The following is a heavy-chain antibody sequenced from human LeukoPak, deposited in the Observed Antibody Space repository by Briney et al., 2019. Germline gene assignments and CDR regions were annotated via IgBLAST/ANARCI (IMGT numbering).Heavy chain of an antibody. CDR3: ARDERITMVRGVGYGMDV. CDR1: GFTLSSYA. Sequence: GGSLRLSCAASGFTLSSYAMHWVRQAPGKGLEWVAVISYDGSNKYYADSVKGRFTISRDNSKNTLYLQMNSLRAEDTAVYYCARDERITMVRGVGYGMDVWGQGTTVTVSS. V-gene: IGHV3-30-3*01. J-gene: IGHJ6*02. CDR2: ISYDGSNK. D-gene: IGHD3-10*01.